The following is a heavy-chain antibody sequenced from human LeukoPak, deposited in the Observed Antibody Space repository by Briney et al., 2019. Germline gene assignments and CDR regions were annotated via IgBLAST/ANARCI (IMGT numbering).Heavy chain of an antibody. D-gene: IGHD3-10*01. CDR1: GFTFSSYW. Sequence: QSGGSLRLSCAASGFTFSSYWMSWVRQAPGKGLEWVANIKQDGSEKYYVDSVKGRFTISRDNAKNSLYLQMNSLRAEDTAVYYCARVEGSGSYLCDYWGQGTLVTVSS. CDR3: ARVEGSGSYLCDY. CDR2: IKQDGSEK. J-gene: IGHJ4*02. V-gene: IGHV3-7*01.